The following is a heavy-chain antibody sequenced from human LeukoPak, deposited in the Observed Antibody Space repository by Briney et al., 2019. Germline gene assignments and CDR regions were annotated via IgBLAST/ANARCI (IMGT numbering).Heavy chain of an antibody. CDR2: ISGSGGST. Sequence: PGGSLRLSYAASGFTFSSYAMGWVRQAPGKGLEWVSAISGSGGSTYYADSVKGRFTISRDNSKNTLYLQMNSLRAEDTAVYYCAKGGVGDFWSGPYYYGMDVWGQGTTVTVS. CDR1: GFTFSSYA. J-gene: IGHJ6*02. V-gene: IGHV3-23*01. CDR3: AKGGVGDFWSGPYYYGMDV. D-gene: IGHD3-3*01.